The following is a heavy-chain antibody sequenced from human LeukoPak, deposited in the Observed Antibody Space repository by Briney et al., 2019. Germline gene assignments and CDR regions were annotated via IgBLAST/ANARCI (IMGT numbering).Heavy chain of an antibody. D-gene: IGHD3-3*01. CDR2: IDNDGHGI. V-gene: IGHV3-74*03. Sequence: GGSLRLSCAASGFTFSGYWMHWVRQGPEKGLELVSRIDNDGHGILYADSVKGRFTSSRDNAKNTLYLQMNSLRFEDTAVYYCATGGGWVPSFGVVTHIDVWGKGTTVTVSS. CDR3: ATGGGWVPSFGVVTHIDV. CDR1: GFTFSGYW. J-gene: IGHJ6*03.